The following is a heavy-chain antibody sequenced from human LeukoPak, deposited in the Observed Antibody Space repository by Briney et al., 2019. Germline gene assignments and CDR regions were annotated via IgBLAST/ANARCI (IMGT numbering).Heavy chain of an antibody. J-gene: IGHJ4*02. Sequence: PGGSLRLSCAGYGFTFRGYWIHWLRQVPGKGLVWVSHINDDGSSATYADSVKGRFTISRDDANNTVYLQMNNLRAEDTAVYYCARDQYYQLLLWGQGSLVTVSP. CDR1: GFTFRGYW. V-gene: IGHV3-74*03. CDR2: INDDGSSA. CDR3: ARDQYYQLLL. D-gene: IGHD2-2*01.